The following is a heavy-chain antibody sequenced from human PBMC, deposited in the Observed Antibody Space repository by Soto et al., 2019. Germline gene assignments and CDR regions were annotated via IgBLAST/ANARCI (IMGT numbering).Heavy chain of an antibody. J-gene: IGHJ4*02. CDR3: AQRPRGFSYNFAY. Sequence: QITLKESGPTLVKPTQTLTLTCTFSGFSLTTRGVGVGWIRQPPGKALEWLALIYWDDDEGYSPSLKSRLTISKYTTKNQVVLTMTNIDPVDTATYYCAQRPRGFSYNFAYWGQGTLVTV. V-gene: IGHV2-5*02. CDR1: GFSLTTRGVG. CDR2: IYWDDDE. D-gene: IGHD5-18*01.